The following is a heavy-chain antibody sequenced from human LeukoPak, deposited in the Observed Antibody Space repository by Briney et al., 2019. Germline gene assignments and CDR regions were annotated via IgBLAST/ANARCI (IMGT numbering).Heavy chain of an antibody. CDR2: TYYRSKWYN. V-gene: IGHV6-1*01. CDR1: GDSVSNNSAA. J-gene: IGHJ4*02. CDR3: ARGRSWGESGFDY. D-gene: IGHD6-13*01. Sequence: SQTLSLTCAISGDSVSNNSAAWNWIRQSPSRGLEWLGRTYYRSKWYNDYAVSVTGRITISPDTSKNQFSLQLKSVTPDDTAVYYCARGRSWGESGFDYWGQGTLVTVSS.